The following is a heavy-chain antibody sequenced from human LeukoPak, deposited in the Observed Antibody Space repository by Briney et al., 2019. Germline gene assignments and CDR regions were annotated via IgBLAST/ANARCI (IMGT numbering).Heavy chain of an antibody. Sequence: GGSLRLSCAASGFTFNNYAMSWVRQAPGKGLECVSGISGSGGSTYYADSVKGRFTISRDNSKNTLYLQMNSLRAEDTAVYYCAKSGSSWYNFFDPWGQGTLVTVSS. J-gene: IGHJ5*02. CDR2: ISGSGGST. V-gene: IGHV3-23*01. CDR1: GFTFNNYA. D-gene: IGHD6-13*01. CDR3: AKSGSSWYNFFDP.